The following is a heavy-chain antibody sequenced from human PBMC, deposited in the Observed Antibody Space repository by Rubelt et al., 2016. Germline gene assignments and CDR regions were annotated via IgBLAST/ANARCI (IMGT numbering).Heavy chain of an antibody. CDR3: ARTQTETEPDY. V-gene: IGHV2-70*01. J-gene: IGHJ4*02. CDR2: IYWDDDK. Sequence: QVTLRESGPALVKPTQTLTLTCTFSGFSLSTSGMCVSWIRQPPGKALEWLALIYWDDDKYYSKSLRIRLTISKDTSKNQVVLTMTDMDPVDTATYYCARTQTETEPDYWGQGTLVTVSS. CDR1: GFSLSTSGMC. D-gene: IGHD1-1*01.